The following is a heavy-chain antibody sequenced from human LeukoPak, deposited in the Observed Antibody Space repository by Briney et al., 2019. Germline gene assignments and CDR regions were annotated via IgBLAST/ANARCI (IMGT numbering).Heavy chain of an antibody. CDR1: GDSVSSNSAA. J-gene: IGHJ4*02. CDR2: TYYRSKWYN. Sequence: SQTLSLTCAISGDSVSSNSAAGNWIRQSPSRCLEWLGRTYYRSKWYNDYAVSVKSRITINPNTSKNQFSLQLNSVTPEDTAMYYCARGSSWNFGYWGQGTLVTVSS. D-gene: IGHD6-13*01. V-gene: IGHV6-1*01. CDR3: ARGSSWNFGY.